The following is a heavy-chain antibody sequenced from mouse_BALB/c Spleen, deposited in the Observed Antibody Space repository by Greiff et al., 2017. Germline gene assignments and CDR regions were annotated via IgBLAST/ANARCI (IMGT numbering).Heavy chain of an antibody. V-gene: IGHV5-17*02. J-gene: IGHJ2*01. CDR1: GFTFSSFG. CDR3: ARKANWDYFDY. D-gene: IGHD4-1*01. Sequence: EVMLVESGGGLVQPGGSRKLSCAASGFTFSSFGMHWVRQAPEKGLEWVAYISSGSSTIYYADTVKGRFTISRDNPKNTLFLQMTSLRSEDTAMYYCARKANWDYFDYWGQGTTLTVSS. CDR2: ISSGSSTI.